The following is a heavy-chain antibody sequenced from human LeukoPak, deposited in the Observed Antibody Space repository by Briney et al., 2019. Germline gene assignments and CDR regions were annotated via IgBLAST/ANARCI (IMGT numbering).Heavy chain of an antibody. CDR1: GGTLSSYA. J-gene: IGHJ4*02. CDR2: IIPIFGTA. V-gene: IGHV1-69*13. Sequence: VASVKVSCKASGGTLSSYAISWVRQAPGQGLERMGGIIPIFGTANYAQKFQGRVTITADESTSTAYMELSSLRSEDTAVYYCAREQFAYYYGSGSYSFDYWGQGTLVTVSS. D-gene: IGHD3-10*01. CDR3: AREQFAYYYGSGSYSFDY.